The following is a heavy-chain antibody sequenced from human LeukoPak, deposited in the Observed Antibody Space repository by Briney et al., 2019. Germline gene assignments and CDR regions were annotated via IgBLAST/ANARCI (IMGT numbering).Heavy chain of an antibody. D-gene: IGHD6-6*01. J-gene: IGHJ4*02. CDR1: GSSISSYY. CDR2: IYYSGST. CDR3: ARGRSIAARTAFDY. Sequence: SETLSLTCTVSGSSISSYYWSWIRQPPGKGLEWIGYIYYSGSTNYNPSLKSRVTISVDTPKNQFSLKLSSVTAADTAVYYCARGRSIAARTAFDYWGQGTLVTVSS. V-gene: IGHV4-59*01.